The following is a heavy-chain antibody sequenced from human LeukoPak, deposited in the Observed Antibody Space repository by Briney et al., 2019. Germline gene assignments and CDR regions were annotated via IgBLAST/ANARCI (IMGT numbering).Heavy chain of an antibody. D-gene: IGHD6-19*01. Sequence: GGSLRLSCAASGFSFSSYGMHWVRQAPGKGLEWVAFIRYDGNNKYYADSVKGRFTISRDNSKNTLYLQMNSLRAEDTAVYYCAKDSQQWLVRSTDYWGQGTLVTVSS. V-gene: IGHV3-30*02. J-gene: IGHJ4*02. CDR3: AKDSQQWLVRSTDY. CDR2: IRYDGNNK. CDR1: GFSFSSYG.